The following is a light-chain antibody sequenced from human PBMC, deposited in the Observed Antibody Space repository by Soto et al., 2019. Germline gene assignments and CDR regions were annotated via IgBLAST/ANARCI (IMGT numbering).Light chain of an antibody. Sequence: IEMGQSPCSLCESVVQRVTITCRASQSLNRWLAWYQQKPGKAPKLLIYDASSLQSGVPSRFSGSGSGTEFTLTISSLQPDDFATYFCQQYQTYSTFGQGTRLEIK. CDR2: DAS. CDR3: QQYQTYST. J-gene: IGKJ5*01. V-gene: IGKV1-5*01. CDR1: QSLNRW.